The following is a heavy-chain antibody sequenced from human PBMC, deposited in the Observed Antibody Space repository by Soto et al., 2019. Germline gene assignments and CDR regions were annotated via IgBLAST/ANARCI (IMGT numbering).Heavy chain of an antibody. D-gene: IGHD3-22*01. CDR1: GFTFSSYC. Sequence: PGGSLRLSCAASGFTFSSYCMHWVRQAPCKGLEWVAVISYDGSNKYYADSVKGRFTISRDNSKNTLYLQMNSLRAEDTAVYYCAKDITMIVVEGAFDIFGQGTMVTVSS. V-gene: IGHV3-30*18. CDR2: ISYDGSNK. CDR3: AKDITMIVVEGAFDI. J-gene: IGHJ3*02.